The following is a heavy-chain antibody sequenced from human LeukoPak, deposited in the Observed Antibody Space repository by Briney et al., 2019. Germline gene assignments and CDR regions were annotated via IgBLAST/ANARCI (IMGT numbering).Heavy chain of an antibody. CDR2: ISSSGNTI. D-gene: IGHD6-6*01. CDR1: EFTFTSYE. Sequence: GGSLRLSCAASEFTFTSYELNWVRQAPGKGLEWVSYISSSGNTISYADSVKGRFTISRDNAKNSLYLQVISLRAEDTAVYYCARGPSIAARYDAFDIWGQGTMVTVSP. V-gene: IGHV3-48*03. CDR3: ARGPSIAARYDAFDI. J-gene: IGHJ3*02.